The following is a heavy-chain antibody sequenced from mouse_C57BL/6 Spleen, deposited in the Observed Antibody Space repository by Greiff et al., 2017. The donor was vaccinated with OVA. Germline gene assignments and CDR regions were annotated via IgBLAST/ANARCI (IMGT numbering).Heavy chain of an antibody. Sequence: EVQLVESGGGLVKPGGSLKLSCAASGFTFSDYGMHWVRQAPEKGLEWVAYISSGSSTIYYVDTVKGRFTISRDNAKNTLFLQMTSLRSEDTAMYYCARQPLGFYYFDYWGQGTTLTVSS. CDR3: ARQPLGFYYFDY. CDR1: GFTFSDYG. V-gene: IGHV5-17*01. CDR2: ISSGSSTI. D-gene: IGHD4-1*01. J-gene: IGHJ2*01.